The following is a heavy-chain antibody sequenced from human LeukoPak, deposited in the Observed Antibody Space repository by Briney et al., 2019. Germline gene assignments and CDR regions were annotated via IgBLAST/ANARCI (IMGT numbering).Heavy chain of an antibody. Sequence: GGSLRLSCAASGFTFSDYYMSWIRQAPGKGLEWVANIKEDGSEKYYVDSVKGRFTISRDNAKNSLFLQMDSLRVEDTAVYYCARGGIVPAAKFHYWGQGTLVTVS. CDR3: ARGGIVPAAKFHY. V-gene: IGHV3-7*01. CDR1: GFTFSDYY. D-gene: IGHD2-2*01. CDR2: IKEDGSEK. J-gene: IGHJ4*02.